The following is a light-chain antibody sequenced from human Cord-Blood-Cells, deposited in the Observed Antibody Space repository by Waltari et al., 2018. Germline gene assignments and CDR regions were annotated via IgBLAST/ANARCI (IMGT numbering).Light chain of an antibody. CDR1: QRISCS. J-gene: IGKJ3*01. Sequence: DIQMTQSPSSLSASVGDRVTINCRVSQRISCSLNWYQQTPEKAPKLLAYAASSLQSGVPSLFSSSGSGTDFTLIISSLQPDDFASYYFQHIYSTPSFGPGTKVDIK. CDR2: AAS. CDR3: QHIYSTPS. V-gene: IGKV1-39*01.